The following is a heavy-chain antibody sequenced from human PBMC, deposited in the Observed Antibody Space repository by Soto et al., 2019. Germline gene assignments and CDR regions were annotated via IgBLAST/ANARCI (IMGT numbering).Heavy chain of an antibody. D-gene: IGHD1-1*01. Sequence: HSETLSLTCTVSGDSISSADYYWSWIRQTPGKGLEWIGHIFYSGTTYYNPSLKSRLTISVDTSKNHFSLRLTSVTAADTAVYYCARDLWVEPELYYYGMDVWGQGTTVTVSS. J-gene: IGHJ6*02. V-gene: IGHV4-30-4*01. CDR3: ARDLWVEPELYYYGMDV. CDR2: IFYSGTT. CDR1: GDSISSADYY.